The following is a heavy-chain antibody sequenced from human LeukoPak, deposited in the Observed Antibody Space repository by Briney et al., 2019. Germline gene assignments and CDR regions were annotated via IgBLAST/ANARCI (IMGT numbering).Heavy chain of an antibody. CDR1: GGSISSYY. CDR2: IYYSGST. J-gene: IGHJ5*02. V-gene: IGHV4-59*08. CDR3: ARLELGIGRQGWFDP. Sequence: NPSETLSLTCTVCGGSISSYYWSWIRQPPGKGLEWIGYIYYSGSTNYNPSLKSRVTISVDTSKNQFSLKLSSVTAADTAVYYCARLELGIGRQGWFDPWGQGTLVTVSS. D-gene: IGHD7-27*01.